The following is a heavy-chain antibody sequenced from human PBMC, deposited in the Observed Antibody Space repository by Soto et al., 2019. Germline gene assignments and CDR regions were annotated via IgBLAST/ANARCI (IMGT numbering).Heavy chain of an antibody. Sequence: GGSLKISCKSSGYSFTSYWIAWVRQMPGKGLEWMGIIYPGDSDTRYSPSFQGQVTISADKSISTAYLQWSSLKASDTAIYYCARRFPAGGWNQFDYWGQGTLVTVSS. CDR2: IYPGDSDT. CDR3: ARRFPAGGWNQFDY. CDR1: GYSFTSYW. D-gene: IGHD6-19*01. V-gene: IGHV5-51*01. J-gene: IGHJ4*02.